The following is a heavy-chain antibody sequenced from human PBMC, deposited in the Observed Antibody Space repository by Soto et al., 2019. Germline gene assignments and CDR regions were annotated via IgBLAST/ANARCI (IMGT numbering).Heavy chain of an antibody. J-gene: IGHJ4*02. CDR1: GGSISSYY. CDR3: TRGPSGHKVDY. Sequence: SETLSLTCTVSGGSISSYYWSWIRQPPGKGLEWIGYIYYSGSTNYNPSLKSRVTISVDTSKNQFSLKLSSVSAADTAVYYCTRGPSGHKVDYWGQGTLVTVSS. D-gene: IGHD7-27*01. V-gene: IGHV4-59*08. CDR2: IYYSGST.